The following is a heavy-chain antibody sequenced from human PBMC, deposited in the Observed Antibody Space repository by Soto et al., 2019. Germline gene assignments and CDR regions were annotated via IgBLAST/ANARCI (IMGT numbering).Heavy chain of an antibody. Sequence: ASVKVSCKASGYTFTSYAMHWVRQAPGQRLEWMGWINAGNGNTEYSQKFQGRVTITRDTSATTAYMEMSSLRSEDTAVYYCARSSRSWPYYHGMDVWGQGTTVTVSS. CDR1: GYTFTSYA. D-gene: IGHD6-13*01. J-gene: IGHJ6*02. CDR3: ARSSRSWPYYHGMDV. CDR2: INAGNGNT. V-gene: IGHV1-3*01.